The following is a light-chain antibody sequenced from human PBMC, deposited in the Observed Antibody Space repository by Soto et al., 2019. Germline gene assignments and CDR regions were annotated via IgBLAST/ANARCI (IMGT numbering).Light chain of an antibody. Sequence: QSALTQPASVSGSPGQSITISCAGTSSDVGSYNYVSWYQQHPGKAPKLMIYEVSNRPSGVSSRFSGSKSGNTASLTISGLQAEDEADYYCGSWDSSLSVVLFGGGTQLTVL. J-gene: IGLJ2*01. CDR1: SSDVGSYNY. CDR2: EVS. V-gene: IGLV2-14*01. CDR3: GSWDSSLSVVL.